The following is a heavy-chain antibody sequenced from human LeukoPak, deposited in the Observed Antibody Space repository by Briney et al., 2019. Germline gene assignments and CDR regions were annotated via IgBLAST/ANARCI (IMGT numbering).Heavy chain of an antibody. V-gene: IGHV3-33*01. CDR3: ARFTGGDSSGYYES. CDR1: GFTFSSYG. J-gene: IGHJ4*02. CDR2: IWYDGSNK. Sequence: GRSLRLSCAASGFTFSSYGMHWVRQAPGKGLEWVAVIWYDGSNKYYADSVKGRFTISRDNSKNTLYLQMNSLRAEDTAVYCCARFTGGDSSGYYESWGQGTLVTVSS. D-gene: IGHD3-22*01.